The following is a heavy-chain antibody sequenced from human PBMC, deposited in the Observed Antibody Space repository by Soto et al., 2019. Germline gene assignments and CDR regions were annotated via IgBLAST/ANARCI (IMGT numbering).Heavy chain of an antibody. D-gene: IGHD2-2*01. V-gene: IGHV4-31*03. Sequence: SETLSLTCTVSGGSISSGGYYWSWIRQHPGKGLEWIGYIYYSGSTYYNPSLKSRVTISVDTSKNQFSLKLSSVTTADTAVYYCARGVIVVVPAAIPYYYYYGMDVWGQGTTVTVSS. CDR1: GGSISSGGYY. CDR2: IYYSGST. CDR3: ARGVIVVVPAAIPYYYYYGMDV. J-gene: IGHJ6*02.